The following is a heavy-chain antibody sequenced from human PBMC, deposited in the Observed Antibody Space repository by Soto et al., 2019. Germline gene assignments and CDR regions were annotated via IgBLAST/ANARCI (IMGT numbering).Heavy chain of an antibody. CDR3: GRDGANYDILTGYGYNWFDP. J-gene: IGHJ5*02. Sequence: GGSLGLSCAASGFSFSSYGMHWVRQAPGKRLAWVAVIWCDGSNKYYADSVKGRFTISSANSKDTLYLQMNTLRAEDTAVYYWGRDGANYDILTGYGYNWFDPWGQGT. V-gene: IGHV3-33*01. CDR1: GFSFSSYG. D-gene: IGHD3-9*01. CDR2: IWCDGSNK.